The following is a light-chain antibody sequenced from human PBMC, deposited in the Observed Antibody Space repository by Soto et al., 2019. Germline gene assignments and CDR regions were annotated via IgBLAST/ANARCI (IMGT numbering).Light chain of an antibody. CDR1: SSDVCGYNY. Sequence: QSALTQPPSASGSPGQSVTISCTGTSSDVCGYNYVSWYQHHPGKAPKLMLYEVTKRPSGVPDRFSGSKSGNTASLTVSGLQAEDEADYYCSSYAGSNNAVFGTGTKLTVL. CDR2: EVT. V-gene: IGLV2-8*01. J-gene: IGLJ1*01. CDR3: SSYAGSNNAV.